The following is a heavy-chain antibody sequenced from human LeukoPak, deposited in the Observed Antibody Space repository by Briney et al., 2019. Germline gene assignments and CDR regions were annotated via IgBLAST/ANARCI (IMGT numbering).Heavy chain of an antibody. J-gene: IGHJ5*02. CDR1: GFPFSSYS. Sequence: GGSLLLSCAASGFPFSSYSMNWVRQAPGKGLEWVSSISSSSSYIYYADSVKGRFTISRDNAKNSLYLQMNSLRAEDTAVYYCARDYLLEAGNWFDPWGQGTLVTVSS. CDR2: ISSSSSYI. D-gene: IGHD6-13*01. CDR3: ARDYLLEAGNWFDP. V-gene: IGHV3-21*01.